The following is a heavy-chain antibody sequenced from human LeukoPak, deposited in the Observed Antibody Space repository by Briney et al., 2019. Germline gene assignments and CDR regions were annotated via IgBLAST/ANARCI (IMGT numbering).Heavy chain of an antibody. V-gene: IGHV4-59*01. CDR2: IHYTGDT. CDR1: GDSISSSY. J-gene: IGHJ3*02. D-gene: IGHD6-19*01. Sequence: SETLSLTCTVSGDSISSSYWSWVRQPPGKGLVWIGFIHYTGDTNYNAFLKGRVTLSVDTSKNQFSLKLTSVTAADTAVYYCARDPAMAGTGGAFDIWGQGTMVTVSS. CDR3: ARDPAMAGTGGAFDI.